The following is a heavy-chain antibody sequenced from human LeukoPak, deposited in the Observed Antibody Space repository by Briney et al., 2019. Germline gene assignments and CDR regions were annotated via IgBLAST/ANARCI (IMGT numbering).Heavy chain of an antibody. V-gene: IGHV4-30-2*01. D-gene: IGHD6-13*01. CDR3: ARAGSSWYSTNQPPRNGPIDY. J-gene: IGHJ4*02. Sequence: PSETLSLTCTVSGGSISSGGYYWSWIRQHPGKGLEWIGYIYHSGSTYYNPSLKSRVTIPVDRSKNQFSLKLSSVTAADTAVYYCARAGSSWYSTNQPPRNGPIDYWGQGTLVTVSS. CDR1: GGSISSGGYY. CDR2: IYHSGST.